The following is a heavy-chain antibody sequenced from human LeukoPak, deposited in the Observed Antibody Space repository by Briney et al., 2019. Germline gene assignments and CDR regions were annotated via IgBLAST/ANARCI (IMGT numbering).Heavy chain of an antibody. J-gene: IGHJ6*03. D-gene: IGHD2-2*02. CDR1: GGSISSSSYY. V-gene: IGHV4-39*01. CDR2: IYYSGST. Sequence: SETLSLTCTVPGGSISSSSYYWGWIRQPPGKGLEWIGSIYYSGSTYYNPSLKSRVTISVDTSKNQFSLTLSSVTAADTAVYYCAKETIVVVPAAILRYYYYYYMDVWGKGTTVTVSS. CDR3: AKETIVVVPAAILRYYYYYYMDV.